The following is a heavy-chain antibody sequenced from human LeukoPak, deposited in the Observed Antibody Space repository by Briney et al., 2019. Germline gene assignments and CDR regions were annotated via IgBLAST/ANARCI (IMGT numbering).Heavy chain of an antibody. J-gene: IGHJ4*02. CDR1: GFTVITND. CDR2: LYSDGNT. CDR3: ARGVEPLAANTLAY. Sequence: WGSLRLSCAASGFTVITNDMTWVRQAPGKGLEWVSVLYSDGNTKYADSVQGRFTIPRDNSKNTLYLEMNSLSPDDTAIYYCARGVEPLAANTLAYWGQGTLVTVSS. V-gene: IGHV3-53*01. D-gene: IGHD1-14*01.